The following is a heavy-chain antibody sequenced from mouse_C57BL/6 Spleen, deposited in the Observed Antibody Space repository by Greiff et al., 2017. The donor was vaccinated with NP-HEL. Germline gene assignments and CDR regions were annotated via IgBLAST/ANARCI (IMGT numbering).Heavy chain of an antibody. CDR3: ARRVYYYGSYAMDY. J-gene: IGHJ4*01. CDR1: GYTFTSYW. V-gene: IGHV1-69*01. D-gene: IGHD1-1*01. Sequence: QVQLQQSGAELVMPGASVKLSCKASGYTFTSYWMHWVKQRPGQGLEWIGEIDPSDSYTNYNQKFKGKSTLTVDKSSSTAYMQLSSLTSEDSAVYYCARRVYYYGSYAMDYWGQGTSVTVSS. CDR2: IDPSDSYT.